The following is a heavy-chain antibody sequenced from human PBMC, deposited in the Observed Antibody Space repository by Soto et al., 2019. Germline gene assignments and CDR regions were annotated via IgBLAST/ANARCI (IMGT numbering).Heavy chain of an antibody. CDR2: IYYSGST. CDR1: GGSISSSSYY. CDR3: ARQLGATTSWVDY. D-gene: IGHD1-26*01. V-gene: IGHV4-39*01. Sequence: QLQLQESGPGLVKPSETLSLTCTVSGGSISSSSYYWGWIRQPPGKGLEWIGSIYYSGSTYYNPSLKSRVTISVDTSKNQFSLKLSSVTAADTAVYYCARQLGATTSWVDYWGQGTLVTVSS. J-gene: IGHJ4*02.